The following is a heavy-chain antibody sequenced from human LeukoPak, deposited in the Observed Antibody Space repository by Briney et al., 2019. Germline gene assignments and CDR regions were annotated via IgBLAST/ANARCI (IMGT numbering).Heavy chain of an antibody. J-gene: IGHJ4*02. Sequence: SLKVSCTASGGTLSSSAISWVRQAPGQGLEWMGRIIPIFGIANYAQKFQGRVTITADKPTSTAYMELSSLRSEDTAVYYCARDLDDGGNSDWGQGTLVTVSS. CDR2: IIPIFGIA. D-gene: IGHD4-23*01. CDR1: GGTLSSSA. V-gene: IGHV1-69*04. CDR3: ARDLDDGGNSD.